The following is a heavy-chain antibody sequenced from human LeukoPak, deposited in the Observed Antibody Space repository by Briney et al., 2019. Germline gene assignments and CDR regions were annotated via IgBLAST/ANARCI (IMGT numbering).Heavy chain of an antibody. CDR1: GGSISSGDYY. Sequence: SETLSLTCTVSGGSISSGDYYWSWIRQPPGKGLEWIGYIYYSGSTNYNPSLKSRVTISVDTSKNQFSLKLSSVTAADTAVYYCARGPSIAVAGTPDYWGQGTLVTVSS. V-gene: IGHV4-30-4*01. D-gene: IGHD6-19*01. CDR3: ARGPSIAVAGTPDY. J-gene: IGHJ4*02. CDR2: IYYSGST.